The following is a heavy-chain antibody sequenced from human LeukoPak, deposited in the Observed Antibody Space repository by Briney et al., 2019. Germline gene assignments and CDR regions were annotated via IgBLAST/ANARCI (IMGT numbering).Heavy chain of an antibody. J-gene: IGHJ4*02. V-gene: IGHV3-23*01. Sequence: GGSLRPSCAASGFTFSSYAMSWVRQAPGMGLEWVSSIGSSGDITYYADSVKGRFTISRDNSKNTLYLQMNSLRAEDTAVYYCARDNDNGDYVVYWGQGTLVTVSS. CDR1: GFTFSSYA. CDR3: ARDNDNGDYVVY. D-gene: IGHD4-17*01. CDR2: IGSSGDIT.